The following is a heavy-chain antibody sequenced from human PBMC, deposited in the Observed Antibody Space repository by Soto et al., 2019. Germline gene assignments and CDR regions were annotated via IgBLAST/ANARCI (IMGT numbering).Heavy chain of an antibody. D-gene: IGHD5-18*01. CDR3: ARVSLDSYHDY. CDR1: GFTFGYFS. V-gene: IGHV3-21*01. Sequence: GGSLRLSSAASGFTFGYFSMNWVRQAPGKGLEWVSSISDSGSSTYYADSVMGRFTISRDNAKNSLYLQMNSLRDEDTAVYFCARVSLDSYHDYWGKGTLVTVSS. J-gene: IGHJ4*02. CDR2: ISDSGSST.